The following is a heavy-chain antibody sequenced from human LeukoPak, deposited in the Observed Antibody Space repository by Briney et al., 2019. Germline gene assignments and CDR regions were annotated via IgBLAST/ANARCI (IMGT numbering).Heavy chain of an antibody. Sequence: ASVKVSCKASGYTLTSYGISWVRQAPGQGLEWMGWISAYNGNTNYAQKLQGRVTMTTDTSTSTAYMELRSLRSDDTAVYYCARRRITMIVVVRDDAFDIWGQGTMVTVSS. CDR2: ISAYNGNT. CDR3: ARRRITMIVVVRDDAFDI. D-gene: IGHD3-22*01. J-gene: IGHJ3*02. CDR1: GYTLTSYG. V-gene: IGHV1-18*01.